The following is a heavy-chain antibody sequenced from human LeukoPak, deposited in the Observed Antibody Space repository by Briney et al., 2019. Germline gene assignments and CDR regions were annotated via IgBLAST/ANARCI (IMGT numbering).Heavy chain of an antibody. J-gene: IGHJ5*02. CDR1: GDSISTNNW. CDR3: ARGGSGYDWFDP. CDR2: IYHSGST. V-gene: IGHV4-4*02. Sequence: SGTLSLTCAVSGDSISTNNWWGWVRQPPGKGLEWIGEIYHSGSTTYNPSLKSRVTISVDTSKKQFSLKLGSVTAADTAVYYCARGGSGYDWFDPWGQGTLVTVSS. D-gene: IGHD5-12*01.